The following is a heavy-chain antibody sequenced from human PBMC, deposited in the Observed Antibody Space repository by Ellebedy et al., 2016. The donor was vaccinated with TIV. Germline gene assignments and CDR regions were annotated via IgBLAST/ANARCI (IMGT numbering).Heavy chain of an antibody. V-gene: IGHV4-4*07. CDR1: GGSIGTYY. J-gene: IGHJ5*02. CDR3: ARDGTSTRFDP. CDR2: IYHSGNT. D-gene: IGHD2/OR15-2a*01. Sequence: MPSETLSLTCNVSGGSIGTYYWSWIRQPAGRGLEWIGSIYHSGNTYYNPSLKSRVTISVDTSKNQFSLKLSSVTAADTAVYYCARDGTSTRFDPWGQGTLVTVSS.